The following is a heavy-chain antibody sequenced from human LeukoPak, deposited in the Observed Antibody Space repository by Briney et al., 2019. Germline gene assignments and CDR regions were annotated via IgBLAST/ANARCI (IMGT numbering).Heavy chain of an antibody. Sequence: ASVKVPCKVSGYTLTELSMHWVRQAPGKGLEWMGGFDPEDGETIYAQKFQGRVTMTEDTSTDTAYMELSSLRSEDTAVYYCATAPPDILTGYYRFMWTAVFDYWGQGTLVTVSS. CDR3: ATAPPDILTGYYRFMWTAVFDY. J-gene: IGHJ4*02. CDR1: GYTLTELS. V-gene: IGHV1-24*01. D-gene: IGHD3-9*01. CDR2: FDPEDGET.